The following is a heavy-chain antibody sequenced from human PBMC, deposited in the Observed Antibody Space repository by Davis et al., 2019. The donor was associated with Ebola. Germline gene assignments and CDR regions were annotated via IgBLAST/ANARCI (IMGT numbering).Heavy chain of an antibody. V-gene: IGHV1-2*02. CDR3: ARDIGWAAVAMNDY. CDR1: GYTFTGYY. Sequence: AASVKVSCKASGYTFTGYYMHWVRQAPGQGLEWMGWINPNSGGTNYAQKLQGRVTMTTDTSTSTAYMELSSLRSEDTAVYYCARDIGWAAVAMNDYWGQGTLVTVSS. J-gene: IGHJ4*02. D-gene: IGHD6-19*01. CDR2: INPNSGGT.